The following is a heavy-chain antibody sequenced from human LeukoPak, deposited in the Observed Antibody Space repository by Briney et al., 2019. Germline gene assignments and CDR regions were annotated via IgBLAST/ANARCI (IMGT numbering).Heavy chain of an antibody. V-gene: IGHV4-59*01. CDR1: GGSISSYY. J-gene: IGHJ2*01. CDR3: ATDGNFDL. CDR2: ISYSGST. D-gene: IGHD1-26*01. Sequence: SETLSLTCTVSGGSISSYYWSWIRQPPGKGLEWIGYISYSGSTSYNPSLRSRVTISVDTSKNQFSLKLSSVTAADTAVYYCATDGNFDLWGRGTLVTVSS.